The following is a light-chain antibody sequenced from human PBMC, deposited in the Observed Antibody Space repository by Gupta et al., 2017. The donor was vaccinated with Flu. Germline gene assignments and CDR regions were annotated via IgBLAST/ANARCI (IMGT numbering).Light chain of an antibody. CDR1: KNISIW. J-gene: IGKJ1*01. CDR3: QQYTTYART. V-gene: IGKV1-5*03. Sequence: IQMTQSPSPLSASFGARVTITCRGSKNISIWLAWYKQKQGKAPKLLIYKASTLERGVPSRFRGSGSGADFRLTISSLQPDDFASYYGQQYTTYARTCGHGTKVEVK. CDR2: KAS.